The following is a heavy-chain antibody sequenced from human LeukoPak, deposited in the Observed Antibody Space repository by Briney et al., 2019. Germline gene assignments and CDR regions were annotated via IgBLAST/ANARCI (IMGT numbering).Heavy chain of an antibody. V-gene: IGHV2-5*01. CDR3: AHSSYCSSTSYRWIDY. CDR2: IYWNDDK. J-gene: IGHJ4*02. D-gene: IGHD2-2*01. CDR1: GFSLSTSGVG. Sequence: SGPTLVKPTQTLTLTCTFSGFSLSTSGVGVGWIRQPPGKALEWLALIYWNDDKRYSPSLKSRLTITKDTSKNQVVLTMTNMDPVDTATYYCAHSSYCSSTSYRWIDYWGQGTLVTVSS.